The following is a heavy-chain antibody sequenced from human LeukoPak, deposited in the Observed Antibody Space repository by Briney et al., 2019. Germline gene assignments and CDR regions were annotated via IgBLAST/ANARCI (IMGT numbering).Heavy chain of an antibody. CDR3: ARSAHYYYDSASHGVASDV. D-gene: IGHD3-22*01. CDR2: IFYTGST. Sequence: SETLSLTCTVSGGSISSYYWSWIRQPPGKGLEWIGNIFYTGSTKYNPSLKSRVTISVDTSKNQFSLKLSSVTAADTAMYYCARSAHYYYDSASHGVASDVWGQGTLVTVSS. J-gene: IGHJ3*01. CDR1: GGSISSYY. V-gene: IGHV4-59*01.